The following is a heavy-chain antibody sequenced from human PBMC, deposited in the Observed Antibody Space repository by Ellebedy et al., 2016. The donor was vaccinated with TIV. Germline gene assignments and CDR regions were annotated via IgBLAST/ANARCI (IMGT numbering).Heavy chain of an antibody. CDR2: INPSGGST. CDR3: ARGSANYGSGSYFVFYYYYYYMDV. J-gene: IGHJ6*03. Sequence: ASVKVSXXASGYTFTGYYMHWVRQAPGQGLEWMGIINPSGGSTTYAQRFQDRVTMTRDTSTSTAYMELSSLRSEDTAVYYCARGSANYGSGSYFVFYYYYYYMDVWGKGTTVTVSS. CDR1: GYTFTGYY. V-gene: IGHV1-46*01. D-gene: IGHD3-10*01.